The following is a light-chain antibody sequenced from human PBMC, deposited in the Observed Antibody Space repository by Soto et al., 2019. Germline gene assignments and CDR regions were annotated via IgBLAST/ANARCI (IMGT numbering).Light chain of an antibody. CDR3: QAYDSSLSGSV. CDR2: DNT. J-gene: IGLJ3*02. V-gene: IGLV1-40*01. Sequence: QSVLTQPPSVSGAPGQRVAISCTGSSSNIGAGSDVHWYQQLPGTAPKLLIYDNTYRPSGVPDRFSGSKSGTSASLAITGLQADDEADYYCQAYDSSLSGSVFGGGTQLTVL. CDR1: SSNIGAGSD.